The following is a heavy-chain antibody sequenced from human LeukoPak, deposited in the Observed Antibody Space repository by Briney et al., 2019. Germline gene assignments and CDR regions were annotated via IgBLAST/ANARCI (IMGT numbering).Heavy chain of an antibody. CDR3: TTVSVVVPAAMDY. V-gene: IGHV3-15*01. Sequence: GGSLRLSCAASGFTFSNAWMSWVRQAPGKGLEWVGCIKSKTDGGTTDYAAPVKGRFTISRDDSKNTLYLQMNSLKTEDTAVYYCTTVSVVVPAAMDYWGQGTLVTVSS. CDR2: IKSKTDGGTT. J-gene: IGHJ4*02. D-gene: IGHD2-2*01. CDR1: GFTFSNAW.